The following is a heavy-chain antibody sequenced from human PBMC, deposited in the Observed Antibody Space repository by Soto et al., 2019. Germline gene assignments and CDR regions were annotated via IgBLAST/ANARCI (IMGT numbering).Heavy chain of an antibody. D-gene: IGHD4-4*01. CDR3: ARARAAGSYSNYFFDY. CDR2: INAGNGNT. V-gene: IGHV1-3*01. J-gene: IGHJ4*02. CDR1: GYAFTSYA. Sequence: VKVSCKASGYAFTSYAMHWVRQGPGQRLEWMGWINAGNGNTKYSQKFQGRVTITRDTSASTAYMELSSLRSEDTAVYYCARARAAGSYSNYFFDYWGQGTLVTVSS.